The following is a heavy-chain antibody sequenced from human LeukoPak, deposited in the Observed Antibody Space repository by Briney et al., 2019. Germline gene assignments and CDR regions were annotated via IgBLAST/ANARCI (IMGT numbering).Heavy chain of an antibody. CDR1: GYTFTSYG. CDR2: ISAYNGNT. CDR3: ARDQGDSSSWYSVYYYYYYGMDV. D-gene: IGHD6-13*01. Sequence: GASVKVSCKASGYTFTSYGISWVRQAPGQGLEGMGWISAYNGNTNYAQKLQGRVTMTTDTSTSTAYMELRSLRSDDTAVYYCARDQGDSSSWYSVYYYYYYGMDVWGQGTTVTVSS. J-gene: IGHJ6*02. V-gene: IGHV1-18*01.